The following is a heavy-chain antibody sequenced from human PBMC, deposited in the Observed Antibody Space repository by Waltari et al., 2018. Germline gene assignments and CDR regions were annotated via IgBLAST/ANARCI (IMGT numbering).Heavy chain of an antibody. CDR1: GGSISSYY. CDR2: IYTSGST. D-gene: IGHD6-13*01. Sequence: QVHLQASGPGLVTPSETLSLTCTVSGGSISSYYWSWIRQPAGKGLEWIGRIYTSGSTNYNTSLKRRVSMSVDTAKNQVSLKLSSVTGADTAVYYCARVRSSSWYLGYFDLWGRGTLVTVSS. V-gene: IGHV4-4*07. CDR3: ARVRSSSWYLGYFDL. J-gene: IGHJ2*01.